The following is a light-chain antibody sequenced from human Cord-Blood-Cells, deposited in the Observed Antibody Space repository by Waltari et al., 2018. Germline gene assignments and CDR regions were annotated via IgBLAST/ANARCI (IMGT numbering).Light chain of an antibody. Sequence: QSALTQPASVSGSPGQLITISCTGTSSDVGSYNLFSWYQKHPGKAPKIMIYEGSKRPSGVSNRFSGSKSGNTASLTISGLQAEDEADYYCCSYAGSSTYVVFGGGTKLTVL. J-gene: IGLJ2*01. CDR3: CSYAGSSTYVV. CDR1: SSDVGSYNL. CDR2: EGS. V-gene: IGLV2-23*01.